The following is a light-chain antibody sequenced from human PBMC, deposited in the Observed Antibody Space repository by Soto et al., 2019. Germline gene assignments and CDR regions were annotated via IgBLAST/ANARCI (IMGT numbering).Light chain of an antibody. CDR2: DAA. J-gene: IGKJ2*01. Sequence: DIQMTQSPSSLSASVGDIVTITCRASQGVSAYVLWYQQRQGAAPKLLIYDAANLLSGVPSRFSGSGSGTNFTLPINGLQPEDFATYYCQQSYKTPHTFGQGTKLETK. CDR1: QGVSAY. CDR3: QQSYKTPHT. V-gene: IGKV1-39*01.